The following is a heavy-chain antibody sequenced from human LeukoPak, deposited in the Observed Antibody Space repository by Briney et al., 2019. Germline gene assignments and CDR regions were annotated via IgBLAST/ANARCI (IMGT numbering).Heavy chain of an antibody. CDR2: ISSRSTYI. CDR3: AKWGDYDILTGYYDSDY. J-gene: IGHJ4*01. CDR1: GFSFSDYY. Sequence: GGSLRLSCTASGFSFSDYYMSWIRQAPGKGLEWISYISSRSTYISDADSVKGRFTISRDNAKNLLFLQMNTLRVEDTAVYYCAKWGDYDILTGYYDSDYWGHGTLVTVSS. D-gene: IGHD3-9*01. V-gene: IGHV3-11*03.